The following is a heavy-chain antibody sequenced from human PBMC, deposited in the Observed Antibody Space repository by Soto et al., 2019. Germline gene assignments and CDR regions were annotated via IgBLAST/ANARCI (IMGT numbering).Heavy chain of an antibody. D-gene: IGHD2-2*01. J-gene: IGHJ4*02. CDR1: GGSISSGGYY. CDR3: AAMIVVVPAALSIDY. V-gene: IGHV4-31*03. Sequence: QVQLQESGPGLVKPSQTLSLTCTVSGGSISSGGYYWSWIRQHPVKGLEWIGYIYYSGSTYYNPSLKSRVTISVDTSKNQFSLKLSSVTAADTAVYYCAAMIVVVPAALSIDYWGQGTLVTVSS. CDR2: IYYSGST.